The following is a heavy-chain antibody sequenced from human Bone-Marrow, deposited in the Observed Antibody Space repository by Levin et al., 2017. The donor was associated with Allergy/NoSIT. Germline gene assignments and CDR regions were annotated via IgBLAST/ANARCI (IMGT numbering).Heavy chain of an antibody. CDR3: ARESLTYYYDSSGLYYFDY. D-gene: IGHD3-22*01. CDR1: GFTFSSYS. Sequence: SCAASGFTFSSYSMNWVRQAPGKGLEWVSYISSSSSTIYYADSVKGRFTISRDNAKNSLYLQMNSLRDEDTAVYYCARESLTYYYDSSGLYYFDYWGQGTLVTVSS. V-gene: IGHV3-48*02. CDR2: ISSSSSTI. J-gene: IGHJ4*02.